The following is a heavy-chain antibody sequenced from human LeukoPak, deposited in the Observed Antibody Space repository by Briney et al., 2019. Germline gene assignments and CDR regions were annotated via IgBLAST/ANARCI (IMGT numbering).Heavy chain of an antibody. CDR3: AKDPAQSPGGIDY. CDR2: ISGSGGST. CDR1: GFTLSSYA. J-gene: IGHJ4*02. V-gene: IGHV3-23*01. Sequence: GGSLRLSCAASGFTLSSYAMSWVRQAPGKGLEWVSAISGSGGSTYYADSVKGRFTISRDNSKNTLYLQMNSLRAEDTAVYYCAKDPAQSPGGIDYWGQGTLVTVSS. D-gene: IGHD2-2*01.